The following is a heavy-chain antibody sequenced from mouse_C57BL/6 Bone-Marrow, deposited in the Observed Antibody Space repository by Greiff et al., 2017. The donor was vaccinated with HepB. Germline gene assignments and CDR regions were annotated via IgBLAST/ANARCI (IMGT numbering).Heavy chain of an antibody. CDR3: AREGLLQAYFDY. V-gene: IGHV1-69*01. D-gene: IGHD1-1*01. Sequence: QVQLQQPGAELVMPGASVKLSCKASGYTFTSYWMHWVKQRPGQGLEWIGEIDPSDSYTNYNQKFKGKSTLTVDKSSSTAYMQLSSRTSEDSAVYYCAREGLLQAYFDYWGQGTTLTVSS. CDR2: IDPSDSYT. CDR1: GYTFTSYW. J-gene: IGHJ2*01.